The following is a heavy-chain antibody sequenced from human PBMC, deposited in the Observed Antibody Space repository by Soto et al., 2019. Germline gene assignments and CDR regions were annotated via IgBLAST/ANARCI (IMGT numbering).Heavy chain of an antibody. Sequence: GESLKISCKASGYIRNTDWISWVRQKPGKGLEWMGRIDPLDSHTKYSPSFEGRVNISADRSIATAYLHLTSLETSDTAIYYCSRHQGGMGAGDSWGQSPMVTVSS. CDR1: GYIRNTDW. CDR3: SRHQGGMGAGDS. CDR2: IDPLDSHT. D-gene: IGHD3-16*01. V-gene: IGHV5-10-1*01. J-gene: IGHJ4*02.